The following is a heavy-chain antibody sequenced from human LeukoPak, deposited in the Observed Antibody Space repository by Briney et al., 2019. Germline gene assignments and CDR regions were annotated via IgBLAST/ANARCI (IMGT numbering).Heavy chain of an antibody. D-gene: IGHD4-17*01. CDR3: AKAPVYGDYTFDY. J-gene: IGHJ4*02. CDR2: ISYDGSNK. CDR1: GFTFSSYG. Sequence: PGGSLRLSCAASGFTFSSYGMHWVRQAPGKGLEWVAVISYDGSNKYYADSVKGRFTISRDKSKNTLYLQMNSLRAEDTAVYYCAKAPVYGDYTFDYWGQGTLVTVSS. V-gene: IGHV3-30*18.